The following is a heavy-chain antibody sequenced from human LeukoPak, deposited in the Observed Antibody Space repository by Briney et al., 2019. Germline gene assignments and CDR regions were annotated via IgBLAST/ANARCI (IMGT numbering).Heavy chain of an antibody. D-gene: IGHD4-11*01. V-gene: IGHV3-11*04. J-gene: IGHJ6*03. CDR3: ARGPYSNYYYYMDV. CDR2: ISSSGSTI. Sequence: GGSLRLSCAASGFTFSDYYMSWIRQAPGKGLEWVSYISSSGSTIYYADSVKGRFTISRDNAKNSLYLQMNSLRAEDTAVYYCARGPYSNYYYYMDVWGKGTTVTVSS. CDR1: GFTFSDYY.